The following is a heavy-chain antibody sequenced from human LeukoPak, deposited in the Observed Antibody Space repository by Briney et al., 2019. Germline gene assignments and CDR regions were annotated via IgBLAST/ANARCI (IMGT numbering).Heavy chain of an antibody. D-gene: IGHD6-13*01. Sequence: SGPTLANPTQILTLTYKFSGFSLSTSGMCVSWIRQPPGKALEWLARIDLDDDKYYSTSLKTRLTISKATSKSQVVLTMTNMDPVDTATYYCARMLVAAAGKGSAYFQHWGQGTLVTVSS. CDR1: GFSLSTSGMC. V-gene: IGHV2-70*11. J-gene: IGHJ1*01. CDR2: IDLDDDK. CDR3: ARMLVAAAGKGSAYFQH.